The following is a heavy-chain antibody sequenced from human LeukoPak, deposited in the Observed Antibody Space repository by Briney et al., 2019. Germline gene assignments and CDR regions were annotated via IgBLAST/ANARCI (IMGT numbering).Heavy chain of an antibody. Sequence: ASVKVSCKASGYTFTSYDLSWVRQAPGQGLEWMGWINPNIGGTNYAQKFQGRVTMTRDTSISTAYMELSRLRSDDTAVYYCARDGRPVYCSSTSCYTHYYMDVWGKGTTVTVSS. CDR1: GYTFTSYD. J-gene: IGHJ6*03. V-gene: IGHV1-2*02. CDR2: INPNIGGT. D-gene: IGHD2-2*02. CDR3: ARDGRPVYCSSTSCYTHYYMDV.